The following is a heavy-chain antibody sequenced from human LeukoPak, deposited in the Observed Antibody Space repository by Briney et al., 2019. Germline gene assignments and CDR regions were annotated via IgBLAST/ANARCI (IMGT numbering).Heavy chain of an antibody. D-gene: IGHD3-10*01. Sequence: GASVKVSCKASGYTFTDYDINWVRQATGQGLEWMGWMNPNSGNTGYTQKFQGRVTMTRNTSISTAYMELSSLRSEDTAVYYCARGPIYGSGSYFDYWGQGTLVTVSS. CDR1: GYTFTDYD. CDR2: MNPNSGNT. V-gene: IGHV1-8*01. CDR3: ARGPIYGSGSYFDY. J-gene: IGHJ4*02.